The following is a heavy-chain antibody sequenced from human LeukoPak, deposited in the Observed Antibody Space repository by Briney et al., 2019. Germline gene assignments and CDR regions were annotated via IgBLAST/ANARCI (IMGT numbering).Heavy chain of an antibody. D-gene: IGHD2-15*01. Sequence: SETLSLTCFVPGDSVTSSYWSWIRRTPRKGLEWIGYVSSGGTTNYTQSLRSRLNLSVDTAKNDISLILPSVTAADTAIYYCARLDCLVEGCYNHWGRGILVTVSS. CDR2: VSSGGTT. V-gene: IGHV4-59*08. CDR3: ARLDCLVEGCYNH. CDR1: GDSVTSSY. J-gene: IGHJ4*02.